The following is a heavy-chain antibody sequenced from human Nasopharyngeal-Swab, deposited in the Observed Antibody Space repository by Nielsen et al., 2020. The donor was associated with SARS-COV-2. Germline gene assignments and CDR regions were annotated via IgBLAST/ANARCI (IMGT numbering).Heavy chain of an antibody. J-gene: IGHJ6*02. CDR2: ISGSGGST. Sequence: GESLKISCAASGFTFSSYAMSWVRQAPGKGLEWVSAISGSGGSTYYADSVKGRFTISRDNPKNTLYLQMNSLRAEDTAVYYCAKSGGSSWSYGMNVWGQGTTVTVSS. CDR3: AKSGGSSWSYGMNV. CDR1: GFTFSSYA. V-gene: IGHV3-23*01. D-gene: IGHD6-13*01.